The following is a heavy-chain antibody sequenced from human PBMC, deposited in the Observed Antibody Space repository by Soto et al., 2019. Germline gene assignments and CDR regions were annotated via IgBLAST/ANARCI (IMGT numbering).Heavy chain of an antibody. Sequence: PSETLSLTCAVYGGSFSGYYWSWIRQPPGKGLEWIGEINHSGSTNYNPSLKSRVTISVDTSKNQFSLKLSSVTAADTAVYYCARSGAAVGRWFDPWGQGTLVTVSS. CDR3: ARSGAAVGRWFDP. CDR2: INHSGST. D-gene: IGHD6-13*01. V-gene: IGHV4-34*01. CDR1: GGSFSGYY. J-gene: IGHJ5*02.